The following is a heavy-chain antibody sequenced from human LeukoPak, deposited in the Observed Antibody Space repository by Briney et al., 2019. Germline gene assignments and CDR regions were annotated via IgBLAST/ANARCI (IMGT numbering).Heavy chain of an antibody. V-gene: IGHV3-23*01. CDR3: AKDGFVSFDY. D-gene: IGHD3-16*01. J-gene: IGHJ4*02. CDR1: GFTFSSYG. CDR2: ISGSGGST. Sequence: PGGSLRLSCAASGFTFSSYGMSWVRQAPGKGLEWVSAISGSGGSTYYADSVKGRFTISRDNSKNTPYLQMNSLRAEDTAVYYCAKDGFVSFDYWGQGTLVTVSS.